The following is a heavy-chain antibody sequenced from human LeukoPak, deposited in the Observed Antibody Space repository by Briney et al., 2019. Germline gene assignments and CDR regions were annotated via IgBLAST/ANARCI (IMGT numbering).Heavy chain of an antibody. J-gene: IGHJ4*02. Sequence: GRSLRLSCAASGFTFSSYAMHWVRQAPGKGLEWVAVISYDGSNKYYADSVKGRFTISRDNSKNTLYLQMNSLRAEDTAVYYCARADRYLAAAGCFDYWGQGTLVTVSS. D-gene: IGHD6-13*01. CDR1: GFTFSSYA. V-gene: IGHV3-30*04. CDR3: ARADRYLAAAGCFDY. CDR2: ISYDGSNK.